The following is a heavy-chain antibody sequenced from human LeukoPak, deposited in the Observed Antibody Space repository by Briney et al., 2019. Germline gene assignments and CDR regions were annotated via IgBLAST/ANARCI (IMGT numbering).Heavy chain of an antibody. J-gene: IGHJ4*02. CDR2: IIGSGART. CDR3: ARDHNYAFDN. CDR1: GFTYNTHV. D-gene: IGHD5-18*01. V-gene: IGHV3-23*01. Sequence: GGSLRLSCAASGFTYNTHVMSWVRQAPGKGLEWVSSIIGSGARTYYADSVKGRFTISRDNSKNTLYLEMNSLRVEDTAVYYCARDHNYAFDNWGQGTLVSVSS.